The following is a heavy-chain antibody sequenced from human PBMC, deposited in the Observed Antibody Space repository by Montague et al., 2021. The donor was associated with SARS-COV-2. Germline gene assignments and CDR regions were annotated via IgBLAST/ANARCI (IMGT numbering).Heavy chain of an antibody. J-gene: IGHJ4*02. V-gene: IGHV4-61*01. CDR3: ARREQYFGWFDFDF. D-gene: IGHD3-9*01. Sequence: SETLSLTCAVSGGSVDSGSYLWSWIRQPPGKGLEWIGNIFYTGTTNYKPSLKSRVTISMDTSKNQFSLKLSSVATADTAVYYCARREQYFGWFDFDFWGQGTLVTVSS. CDR2: IFYTGTT. CDR1: GGSVDSGSYL.